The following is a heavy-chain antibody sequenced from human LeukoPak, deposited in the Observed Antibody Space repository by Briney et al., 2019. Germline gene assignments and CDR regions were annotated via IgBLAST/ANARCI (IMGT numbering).Heavy chain of an antibody. D-gene: IGHD2-21*01. J-gene: IGHJ4*02. CDR1: GFTFSSYW. Sequence: GGSLRLSCSASGFTFSSYWMHWVRQVPGKGLVWASRVNRDGSRTSQADSVKGRFTISRDNAKNTLYLQMNSLRAEDTAVYYCARDQTFVGGIDCWGQGTLVTVSS. V-gene: IGHV3-74*01. CDR2: VNRDGSRT. CDR3: ARDQTFVGGIDC.